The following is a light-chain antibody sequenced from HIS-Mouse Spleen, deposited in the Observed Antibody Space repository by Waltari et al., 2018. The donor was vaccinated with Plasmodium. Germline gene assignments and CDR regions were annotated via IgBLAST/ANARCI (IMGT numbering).Light chain of an antibody. CDR3: QQSYSTPGT. V-gene: IGKV1-39*01. J-gene: IGKJ4*01. CDR1: QSISSY. Sequence: DIQMTQSPSSLSASVGDRVTITCRASQSISSYLNWYQQKPGKAPKLLIYAAYMQSGVPSRCSGSGAGTDFTLTISSLQPEDVATYYCQQSYSTPGTFGGGTKVEIK. CDR2: AAY.